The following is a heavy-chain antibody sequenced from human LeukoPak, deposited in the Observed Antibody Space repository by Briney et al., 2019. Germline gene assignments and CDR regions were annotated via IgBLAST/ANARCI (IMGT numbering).Heavy chain of an antibody. D-gene: IGHD6-19*01. V-gene: IGHV1-69*13. Sequence: SVKVSCKASGGTFTSYAISWVRQAPGQGLGWMGGIIPIFGTANYAQKFQGRVTITADESTSTAYMELSNLRSDDTAVYYCARDHKTTLIAVAGYWGQGTLVTVSS. CDR3: ARDHKTTLIAVAGY. J-gene: IGHJ4*02. CDR1: GGTFTSYA. CDR2: IIPIFGTA.